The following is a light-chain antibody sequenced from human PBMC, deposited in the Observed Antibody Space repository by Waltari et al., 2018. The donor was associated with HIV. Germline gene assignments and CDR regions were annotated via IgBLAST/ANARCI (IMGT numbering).Light chain of an antibody. J-gene: IGLJ1*01. CDR3: VAWDDSLSGYV. Sequence: QSVLTQPPSASGTLGQRVTIPCPGSSSNVGSTSVYWFQQVPGTAPKLLIYRDYQRRSGIPDRFSGAKSGASASLTISGLRSEDEADYYCVAWDDSLSGYVFGTGTKVSVL. CDR1: SSNVGSTS. CDR2: RDY. V-gene: IGLV1-47*01.